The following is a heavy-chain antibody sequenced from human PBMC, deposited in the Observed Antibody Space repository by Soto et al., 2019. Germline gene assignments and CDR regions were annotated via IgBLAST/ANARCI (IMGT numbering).Heavy chain of an antibody. D-gene: IGHD1-1*01. CDR1: GFTFSSYA. J-gene: IGHJ3*02. V-gene: IGHV3-30-3*01. CDR3: ARGVQLERHYDAFDI. Sequence: ESGGGVVQPGRSLRLSCAASGFTFSSYAMHWVRQAPGKGLEWVAVISYDGSNKYYADSVKGRFTISRDNSKNTLYLQMNSLRAEDTAVYYCARGVQLERHYDAFDIWGQGTMVTVSS. CDR2: ISYDGSNK.